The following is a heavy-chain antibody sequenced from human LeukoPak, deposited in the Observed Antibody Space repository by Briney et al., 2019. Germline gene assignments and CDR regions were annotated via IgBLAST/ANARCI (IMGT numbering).Heavy chain of an antibody. CDR3: ARAVYYSNYLGY. J-gene: IGHJ4*01. V-gene: IGHV3-48*03. Sequence: PGGSLRLSCAASGFTFSNYEMNWVRQAPGKGLEWVSYISSSGSTIYYADSVKGRFTISRDNAKNSLYLQMNSLRAEDTAVYYCARAVYYSNYLGYWGQGTLVTVSS. CDR1: GFTFSNYE. CDR2: ISSSGSTI. D-gene: IGHD3-10*01.